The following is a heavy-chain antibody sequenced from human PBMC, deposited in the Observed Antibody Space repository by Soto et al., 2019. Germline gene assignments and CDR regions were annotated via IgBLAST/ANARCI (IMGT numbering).Heavy chain of an antibody. Sequence: PGGSLRLSWVVSGFICSSYDMSWVRQAPGKGLEWVSTILVGGSTHYEDSVKGRFTISRDTSKNTVYLQMNSLTAGDTAMYYCAKATATGGGAFEIYGQGTMVTVSS. V-gene: IGHV3-23*01. CDR3: AKATATGGGAFEI. CDR2: ILVGGST. J-gene: IGHJ3*02. CDR1: GFICSSYD. D-gene: IGHD2-8*02.